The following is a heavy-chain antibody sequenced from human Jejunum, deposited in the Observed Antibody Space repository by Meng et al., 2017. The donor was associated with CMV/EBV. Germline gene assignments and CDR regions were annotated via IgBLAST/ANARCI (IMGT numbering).Heavy chain of an antibody. Sequence: SGFTFRTYPMAWVRQAPGKGLEWVSGITGSGGSTNYADSVKGRFTISRDNSKNTLYLQMNSLRAEDTAVYYCAKGRAGSTSCFDYWGQGTLVTVSS. D-gene: IGHD2-2*01. J-gene: IGHJ4*02. V-gene: IGHV3-23*01. CDR1: GFTFRTYP. CDR3: AKGRAGSTSCFDY. CDR2: ITGSGGST.